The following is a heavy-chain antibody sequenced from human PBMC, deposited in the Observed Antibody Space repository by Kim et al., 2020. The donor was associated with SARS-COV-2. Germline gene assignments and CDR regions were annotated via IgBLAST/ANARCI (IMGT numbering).Heavy chain of an antibody. CDR3: AKDQPSSYSSAHRAEDAFDI. V-gene: IGHV3-23*01. J-gene: IGHJ3*02. D-gene: IGHD6-19*01. Sequence: RFTISRDNSKNKLYLQMNSLRAEDTAVYYCAKDQPSSYSSAHRAEDAFDIWGQGTMVTVSS.